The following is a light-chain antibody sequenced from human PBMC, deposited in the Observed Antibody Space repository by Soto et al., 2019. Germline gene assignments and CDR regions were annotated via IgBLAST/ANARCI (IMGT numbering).Light chain of an antibody. J-gene: IGLJ3*02. Sequence: QSVLTQPPSASGTPGQRVTISCSGSSSNIGSNTVNWYQQLPGTAPKLLIYSHNQRPSGVPDRFSGSKSGTSASLAISGLQSGDEADYYCAAWDASLKGWVFGGGTKVTVL. CDR2: SHN. CDR1: SSNIGSNT. V-gene: IGLV1-44*01. CDR3: AAWDASLKGWV.